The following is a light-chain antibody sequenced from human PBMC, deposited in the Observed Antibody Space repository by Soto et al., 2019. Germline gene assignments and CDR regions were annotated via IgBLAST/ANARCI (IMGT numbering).Light chain of an antibody. V-gene: IGKV3-20*01. CDR3: QQYGISLIT. J-gene: IGKJ5*01. CDR2: GAS. CDR1: QSVSSR. Sequence: IVLTQSPGTLSLYTGERATLSCRASQSVSSRLAWYQQKPGQAPRLLISGASSRATGIPDRFSGSGSATDFTLTISRLEPEDFALYYCQQYGISLIT.